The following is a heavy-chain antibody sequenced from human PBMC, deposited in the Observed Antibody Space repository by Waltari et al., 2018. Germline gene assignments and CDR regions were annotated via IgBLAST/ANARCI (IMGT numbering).Heavy chain of an antibody. CDR3: ARALAKAVAAFDY. CDR1: GFTLTNCS. V-gene: IGHV3-48*04. J-gene: IGHJ4*02. D-gene: IGHD6-19*01. CDR2: IDSESSTR. Sequence: EVQLVESGGGLVQPGGSLRLSCAASGFTLTNCSMNWFRQAPGKGLEWVSYIDSESSTRYYADSVTGRFTISRDNAKNSLYLQMNSLRVEDSAMYYCARALAKAVAAFDYWGQGTLVTVSS.